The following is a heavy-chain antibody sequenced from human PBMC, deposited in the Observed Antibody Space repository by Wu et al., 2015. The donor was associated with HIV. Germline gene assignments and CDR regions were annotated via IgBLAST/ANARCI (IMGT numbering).Heavy chain of an antibody. CDR2: INTYSGDT. D-gene: IGHD1-26*01. Sequence: QVQLVQSGAEVKKPGASVKVSCKASGYTFTDFYMHWVRQAPGQGLEWMGWINTYSGDTKYAQKFQGRVTLTTDTSTRTAYMELRSLRSDDTAVYYCARDADGIVGAKIGRYFDVWGRGSLVRVSS. V-gene: IGHV1-2*02. CDR1: GYTFTDFY. J-gene: IGHJ2*01. CDR3: ARDADGIVGAKIGRYFDV.